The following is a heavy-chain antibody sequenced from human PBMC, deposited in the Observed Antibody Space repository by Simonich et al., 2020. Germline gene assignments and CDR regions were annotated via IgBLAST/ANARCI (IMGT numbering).Heavy chain of an antibody. CDR1: GYTLTELS. V-gene: IGHV1-24*01. CDR3: ATGNLPTTQGGVFDY. Sequence: VHGGAEVKKPGASVKVSCKVSGYTLTELSMHWVRQAPGKGLEWMGGFDPVDGETIYAQKFQGRVTMTEDTSTDTAYMELSSLRSEDTAVYYCATGNLPTTQGGVFDYWGQGTLVTVSS. J-gene: IGHJ4*02. CDR2: FDPVDGET. D-gene: IGHD5-12*01.